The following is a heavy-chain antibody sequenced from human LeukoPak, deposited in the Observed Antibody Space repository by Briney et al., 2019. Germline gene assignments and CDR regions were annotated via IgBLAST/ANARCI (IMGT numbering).Heavy chain of an antibody. Sequence: ASVKVSCKTSGYIFAHNGISWVRQAPGQRLEWMGWINAGNGNTKYSQKFQGRVTITRDTSASTAYMELSSLRSEDTAVYYCAREYGDFEIYYFDYWGQGTLVTVSS. J-gene: IGHJ4*02. V-gene: IGHV1-3*01. D-gene: IGHD4-17*01. CDR1: GYIFAHNG. CDR2: INAGNGNT. CDR3: AREYGDFEIYYFDY.